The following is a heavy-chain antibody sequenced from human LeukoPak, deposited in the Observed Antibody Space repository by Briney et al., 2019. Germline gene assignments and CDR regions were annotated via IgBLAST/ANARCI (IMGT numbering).Heavy chain of an antibody. Sequence: SETLSLTCTVSGGSISSSSYYWGWIRQPPGKGLEWIGSIYYSGSTYYNPSLKSRVTISVDTSKNQFSLKLSSVAAADTAVYYCASHGLWFGELFPTFFDYWGQGALVTVSS. CDR2: IYYSGST. J-gene: IGHJ4*02. CDR1: GGSISSSSYY. D-gene: IGHD3-10*01. V-gene: IGHV4-39*01. CDR3: ASHGLWFGELFPTFFDY.